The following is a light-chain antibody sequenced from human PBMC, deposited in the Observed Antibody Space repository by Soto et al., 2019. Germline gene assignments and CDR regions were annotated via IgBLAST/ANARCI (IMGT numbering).Light chain of an antibody. V-gene: IGKV3-15*01. CDR3: QQYNNWPWT. J-gene: IGKJ1*01. CDR1: QSVSSN. Sequence: EIVMTQSPATLSVSPGERATLSCRASQSVSSNLAWYQQKPGQAPRLLIYGASTRATGIPARFSGSGSGTEFPHTISSLQSEDFAVYYCQQYNNWPWTFGQGTKVEIK. CDR2: GAS.